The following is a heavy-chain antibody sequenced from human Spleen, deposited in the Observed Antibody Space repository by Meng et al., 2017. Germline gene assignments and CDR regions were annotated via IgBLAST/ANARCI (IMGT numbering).Heavy chain of an antibody. CDR2: IIPIFGTA. V-gene: IGHV1-69*13. J-gene: IGHJ4*02. CDR3: ARGTRGIVGATYFDY. Sequence: SVKVSCKASGGTFSSHAISWVRQAPGQGLEWMGGIIPIFGTANYAQKFQGRVTITADESTSTAYMELSSLRSEDTAVYYCARGTRGIVGATYFDYWGQGTLVTVSS. CDR1: GGTFSSHA. D-gene: IGHD1-26*01.